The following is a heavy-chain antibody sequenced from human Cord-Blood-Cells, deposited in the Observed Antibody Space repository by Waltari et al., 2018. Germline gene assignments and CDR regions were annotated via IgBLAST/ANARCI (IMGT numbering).Heavy chain of an antibody. V-gene: IGHV4-4*07. CDR2: IYTSGST. J-gene: IGHJ2*01. Sequence: QVQLQESGPGLVKPSETPSLTCTVSGGSISSYYWSWIRQPAGKALVWIGRIYTSGSTNYNPSLKSRVTMSVDTSKNQFSLKLSSVTAADTAVYYCARDGSWYWYFDLWGRGTLVTVSS. D-gene: IGHD6-13*01. CDR1: GGSISSYY. CDR3: ARDGSWYWYFDL.